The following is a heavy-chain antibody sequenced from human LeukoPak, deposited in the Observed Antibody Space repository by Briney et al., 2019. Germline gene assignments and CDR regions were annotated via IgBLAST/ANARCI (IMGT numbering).Heavy chain of an antibody. Sequence: ASVKVSCKASGCTFTSYAMHWVRQAPGQRLEWMGWINAGNGNTKYSQKFQGRVTITRDTSTSTVYMELSSLRSEDTAVYYCARVGSSTWYESDYWGQGTLVTVSS. D-gene: IGHD6-13*01. CDR3: ARVGSSTWYESDY. CDR2: INAGNGNT. V-gene: IGHV1-3*01. CDR1: GCTFTSYA. J-gene: IGHJ4*02.